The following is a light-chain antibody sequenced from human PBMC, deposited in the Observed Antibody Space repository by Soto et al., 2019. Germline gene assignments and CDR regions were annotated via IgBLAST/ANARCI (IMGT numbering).Light chain of an antibody. J-gene: IGKJ4*01. CDR1: QRVSSGY. V-gene: IGKV3-20*01. CDR2: DAS. CDR3: HQYGTSPLT. Sequence: EIVLTQSPGILSLSPGERATLSCRASQRVSSGYLAWYQQKPGQAPRLLIYDASNRATGIPARFSGSGSGTDFTLTISSPDPEDFAVYYCHQYGTSPLTFGGGTKVDI.